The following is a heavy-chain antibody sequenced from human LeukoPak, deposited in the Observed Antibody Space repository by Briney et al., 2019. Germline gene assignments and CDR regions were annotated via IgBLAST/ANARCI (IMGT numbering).Heavy chain of an antibody. CDR3: ARESAVAGTSRGDYFDY. J-gene: IGHJ4*02. Sequence: ASVKVSCKASGGTFSSYAISWVRQAPGQGLEWMGGIIPIFGTANYAQKFQGRVTITTDESTSTAYMELSSLRSEDTAVYYCARESAVAGTSRGDYFDYWGQGTPVTVSS. CDR1: GGTFSSYA. D-gene: IGHD6-19*01. V-gene: IGHV1-69*05. CDR2: IIPIFGTA.